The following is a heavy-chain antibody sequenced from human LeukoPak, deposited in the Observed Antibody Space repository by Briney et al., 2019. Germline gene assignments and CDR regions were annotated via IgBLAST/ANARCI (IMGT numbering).Heavy chain of an antibody. CDR2: IWYDGSNK. Sequence: GGSLRLSCAASGFTFSSYGMHWVRQAPGKGLEWVAVIWYDGSNKYYADSVKGRFTISRDNSKNTLYLQMNSLRAEDTAVYYCARDPGDYGDYDVYYYYGMDVWGQGTTVTLSS. D-gene: IGHD4-17*01. CDR1: GFTFSSYG. J-gene: IGHJ6*02. CDR3: ARDPGDYGDYDVYYYYGMDV. V-gene: IGHV3-33*01.